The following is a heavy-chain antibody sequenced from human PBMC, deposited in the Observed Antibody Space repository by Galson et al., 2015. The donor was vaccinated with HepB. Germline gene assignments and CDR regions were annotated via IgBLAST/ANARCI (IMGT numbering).Heavy chain of an antibody. V-gene: IGHV1-24*01. D-gene: IGHD6-6*01. CDR2: FDPEDGET. CDR3: ATGSLVGARPDLDY. CDR1: GYTLTELS. Sequence: SVKVSCKVSGYTLTELSMHWVRQAPGKGLEWMGGFDPEDGETIYAQKFQGRVTMTEDTSTDTAYMELSSLRSEDTAVYYCATGSLVGARPDLDYWGQGTLVTVSS. J-gene: IGHJ4*02.